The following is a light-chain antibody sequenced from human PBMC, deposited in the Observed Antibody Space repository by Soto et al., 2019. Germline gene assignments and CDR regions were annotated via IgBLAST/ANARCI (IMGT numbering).Light chain of an antibody. J-gene: IGKJ1*01. CDR3: QQSTTWT. CDR1: QSISNH. CDR2: AAS. Sequence: DIQMTQSPSSLSASLEDSVIIXCRASQSISNHLNWYQQKPGKAPKLLIYAASSLQSGVPSRFSGSGSETDFTLTISSLQPEDFATYSCQQSTTWTFGQGTKVDIK. V-gene: IGKV1-39*01.